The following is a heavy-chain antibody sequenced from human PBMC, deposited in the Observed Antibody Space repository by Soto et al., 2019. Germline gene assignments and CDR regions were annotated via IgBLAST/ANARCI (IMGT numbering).Heavy chain of an antibody. J-gene: IGHJ6*02. V-gene: IGHV5-10-1*01. D-gene: IGHD6-19*01. CDR1: GYSFTSYW. CDR3: ARHAIAVGYYYGMDV. CDR2: IDPSDSYT. Sequence: ESLKISCKCSGYSFTSYWSSWVRQMPGEGLEWMGRIDPSDSYTNYSPSFQGHVTISADKSISTAYLQWSSLKASDTAMYYCARHAIAVGYYYGMDVWGQGTTVTVSS.